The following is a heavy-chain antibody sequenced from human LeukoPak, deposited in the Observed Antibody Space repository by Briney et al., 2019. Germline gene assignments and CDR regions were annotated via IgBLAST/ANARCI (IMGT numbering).Heavy chain of an antibody. CDR2: IKRKSDGETT. Sequence: PGGSLRLSCAASGFTFSDVWMNWVRQAPGMGLEWVGRIKRKSDGETTDYAAPVKGRFTISRDDSKNTLFLQMNNLKTEDTAMYYCTADTPSSSAQAFDYWGQETLVTVSS. J-gene: IGHJ4*02. V-gene: IGHV3-15*07. CDR3: TADTPSSSAQAFDY. CDR1: GFTFSDVW. D-gene: IGHD6-19*01.